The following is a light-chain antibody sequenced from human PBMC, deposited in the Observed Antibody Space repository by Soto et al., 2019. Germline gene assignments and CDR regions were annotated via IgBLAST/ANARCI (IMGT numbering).Light chain of an antibody. J-gene: IGLJ3*02. V-gene: IGLV2-14*03. Sequence: QSVLTQPASVSGSPGQSITISCTGTSTDIGRYNYVSWYQQHPGKAPKLIIYDVNTRPSGVSNRFSGSKSGNTASLTISGLQAEDEADYYCCSYTSSSTLGVFGGGTKLTVL. CDR2: DVN. CDR1: STDIGRYNY. CDR3: CSYTSSSTLGV.